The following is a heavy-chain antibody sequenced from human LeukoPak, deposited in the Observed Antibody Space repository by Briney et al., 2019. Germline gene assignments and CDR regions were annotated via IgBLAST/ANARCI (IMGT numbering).Heavy chain of an antibody. Sequence: GGSLRLSCAASGFTFSSYGMHWVHQAPGKGLEWVAVISYDGSNKYYADSVKGRFTISRDNSKNTLYLQMNSLRAEDTAVYYCAKDRNPGDIVVVPAATLDYWGQGTLVTVSS. CDR1: GFTFSSYG. V-gene: IGHV3-30*18. CDR3: AKDRNPGDIVVVPAATLDY. D-gene: IGHD2-2*01. J-gene: IGHJ4*02. CDR2: ISYDGSNK.